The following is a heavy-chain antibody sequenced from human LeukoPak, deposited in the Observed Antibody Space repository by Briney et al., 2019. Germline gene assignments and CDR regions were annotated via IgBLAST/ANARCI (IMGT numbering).Heavy chain of an antibody. J-gene: IGHJ4*02. CDR2: IYDSGST. CDR1: GGSISSYY. CDR3: ARQLRGEAVAGHLQPFDY. Sequence: PSETLSLTCTVSGGSISSYYWNWIRKPPGKGLEWIGYIYDSGSTNYNPSLKSRVTISVDTSKNQFSLKLSSVTAADTAVYFCARQLRGEAVAGHLQPFDYWGQGTLVTVSS. D-gene: IGHD6-19*01. V-gene: IGHV4-59*08.